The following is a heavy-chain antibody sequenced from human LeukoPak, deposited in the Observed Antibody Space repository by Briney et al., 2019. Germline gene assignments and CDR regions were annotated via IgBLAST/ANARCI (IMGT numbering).Heavy chain of an antibody. V-gene: IGHV3-53*01. Sequence: PGGSLRLSCAASAFTVSNNYMSWVRQAPGKGLGWVSLIYSGGGTYYADSVKGRFTISRDNSKNTLYLQMNSLRAEDTAVYYCARWTTLHFDYWGQGTLVTVSS. CDR1: AFTVSNNY. J-gene: IGHJ4*02. CDR3: ARWTTLHFDY. CDR2: IYSGGGT. D-gene: IGHD4-17*01.